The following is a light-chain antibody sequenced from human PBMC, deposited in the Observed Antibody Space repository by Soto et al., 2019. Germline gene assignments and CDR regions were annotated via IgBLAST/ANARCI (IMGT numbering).Light chain of an antibody. J-gene: IGKJ4*01. CDR1: QDIAIY. CDR3: QQYNSYSLLT. CDR2: AAS. V-gene: IGKV1-9*01. Sequence: IQLTQSPSSLSASWLDRVSITCRSSQDIAIYLAWYQQKPGEAPKLLIYAASTLYGGVPSRFSGSGSGTDFALTITSLQAEDFATYYCQQYNSYSLLTFGGGTKVDI.